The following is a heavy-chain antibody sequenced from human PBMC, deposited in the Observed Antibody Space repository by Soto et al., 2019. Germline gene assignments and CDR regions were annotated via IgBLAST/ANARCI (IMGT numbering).Heavy chain of an antibody. CDR1: GFTFSSSA. Sequence: QMQLVQSGPEVKKPGTSVKVSCKTSGFTFSSSAVHWVRQARGHRLQWIGWIDVGSANANYAHMLQERVTISRDMTTDTADREPSSLRPEDTAVYYSATYVGGYIYGVAGHWGPGTLVTVSS. CDR2: IDVGSANA. D-gene: IGHD3-10*02. CDR3: ATYVGGYIYGVAGH. V-gene: IGHV1-58*01. J-gene: IGHJ4*02.